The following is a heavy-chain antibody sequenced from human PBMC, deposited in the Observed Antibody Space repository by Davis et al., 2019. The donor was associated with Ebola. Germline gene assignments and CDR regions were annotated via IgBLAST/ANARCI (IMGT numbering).Heavy chain of an antibody. J-gene: IGHJ1*01. D-gene: IGHD7-27*01. CDR3: ARSLGGSGGNFQH. CDR1: GFTFSSYW. V-gene: IGHV3-7*01. CDR2: IKQDGSEK. Sequence: PGGSLRLSCAASGFTFSSYWMTWVRQAPGKGLEWVANIKQDGSEKHYVDSVKGRITVSRDNAKNSLYLQMNSLRAEDTAVYYCARSLGGSGGNFQHWGQGTLVTVSS.